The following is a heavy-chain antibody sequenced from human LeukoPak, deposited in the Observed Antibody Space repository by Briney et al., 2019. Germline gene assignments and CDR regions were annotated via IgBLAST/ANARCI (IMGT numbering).Heavy chain of an antibody. CDR1: GYTLTELS. CDR3: ATRARRPNIYDY. D-gene: IGHD2/OR15-2a*01. CDR2: FDPEDGET. Sequence: ASVKVSCKVSGYTLTELSMHWVRQAPGKGLEWMGGFDPEDGETIYAQKFQGRVTMTEDTSTDTAYMELSSLRSEDTAVYYCATRARRPNIYDYWGQGTLVTASS. V-gene: IGHV1-24*01. J-gene: IGHJ4*02.